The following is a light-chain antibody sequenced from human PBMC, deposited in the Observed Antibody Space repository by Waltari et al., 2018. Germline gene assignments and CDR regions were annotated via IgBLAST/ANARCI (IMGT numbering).Light chain of an antibody. CDR3: SSYTGGTTLVV. J-gene: IGLJ2*01. Sequence: QSALTQPASVSGSPGQSITISCTGTTSDVGGYNYVSWYQQHPGKAPKLVIYDVHNGPSGVSNRFSGSKSGNTASLTSSGLQTEDEADYHCSSYTGGTTLVVFGGGTKLTVL. CDR2: DVH. V-gene: IGLV2-14*03. CDR1: TSDVGGYNY.